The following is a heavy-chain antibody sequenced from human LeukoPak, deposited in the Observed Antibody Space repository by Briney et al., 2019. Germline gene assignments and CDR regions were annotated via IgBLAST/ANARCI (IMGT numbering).Heavy chain of an antibody. D-gene: IGHD4-17*01. V-gene: IGHV4-34*01. J-gene: IGHJ6*03. Sequence: SETLSLTYAVYGGSFSGYYWSWIRQPPGKGLEWIGEINHSGSTNYNPSLKSQVTISVDTSKNQFSLKLSSVTAADTAVYYCARDRDDGDYYYYYYMDVWGKGTTVTISS. CDR3: ARDRDDGDYYYYYYMDV. CDR2: INHSGST. CDR1: GGSFSGYY.